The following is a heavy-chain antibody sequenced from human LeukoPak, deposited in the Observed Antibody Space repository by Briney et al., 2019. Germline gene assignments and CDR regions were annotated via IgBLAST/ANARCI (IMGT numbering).Heavy chain of an antibody. V-gene: IGHV1-46*03. Sequence: GASVKVSCKASGYTFTSHYMHWVRQAPGQGLEWMGIINPSGGSTSYAQKFQGRVTITTDESTSTAYMELSSLRSEDTAVYYCSSTSPWGFDYWGQGTLVTVSS. CDR2: INPSGGST. CDR1: GYTFTSHY. J-gene: IGHJ4*02. CDR3: SSTSPWGFDY. D-gene: IGHD2-2*01.